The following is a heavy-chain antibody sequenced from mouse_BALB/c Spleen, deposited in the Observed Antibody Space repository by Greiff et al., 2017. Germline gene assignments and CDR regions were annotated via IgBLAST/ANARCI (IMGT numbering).Heavy chain of an antibody. J-gene: IGHJ3*01. CDR2: INSNGGST. CDR3: ARDRAWFAY. V-gene: IGHV5-6-3*01. Sequence: EVHLVESGGGLVQPGGSLKLSCAASGFTFSSYGMSWVRQTPDKRLELVATINSNGGSTYYPDSVKGRFTISRDNAKNTLYLQMSSLKSEDTAMYYCARDRAWFAYWGQGTLVTVSA. CDR1: GFTFSSYG. D-gene: IGHD3-1*01.